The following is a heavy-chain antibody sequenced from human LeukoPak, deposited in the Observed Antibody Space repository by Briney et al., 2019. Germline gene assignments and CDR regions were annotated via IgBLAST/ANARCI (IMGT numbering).Heavy chain of an antibody. CDR2: ISGSGEST. CDR3: AKAIYASGSPYTSIDY. J-gene: IGHJ4*02. Sequence: GTLSLTCGVSGGSISNTNWWSWVRPPPGQGLEWVSVISGSGESTIYADSVKGRITISRDDSKNTLYLQMNSLRAEDTAVYYCAKAIYASGSPYTSIDYWGQGTLVTVSS. CDR1: GGSISNTN. V-gene: IGHV3-23*01. D-gene: IGHD3-10*01.